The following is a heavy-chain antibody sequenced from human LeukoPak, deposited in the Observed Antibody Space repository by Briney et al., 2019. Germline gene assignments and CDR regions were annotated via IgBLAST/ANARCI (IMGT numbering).Heavy chain of an antibody. J-gene: IGHJ5*02. CDR1: GRSIRSVY. CDR2: IYATDLT. Sequence: SETLSLACTVSGRSIRSVYWNWIRQSAGKGLEWIGRIYATDLTNYNPSLKSRVTLSVDMSKNELSLTLKSVTAADTAVYYCARGFGSGTSPIDLWGQGALVTVSS. V-gene: IGHV4-4*07. D-gene: IGHD3-10*01. CDR3: ARGFGSGTSPIDL.